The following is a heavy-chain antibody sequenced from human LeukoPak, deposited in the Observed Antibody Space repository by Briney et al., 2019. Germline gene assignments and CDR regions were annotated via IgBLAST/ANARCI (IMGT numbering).Heavy chain of an antibody. CDR2: INHSGST. D-gene: IGHD4-17*01. Sequence: PSETLSLTCAVCGGSFSGYYWSWIRQPPGKGLEWIGEINHSGSTNYNPSLKSRVTISVDTSKNQFSLKLSSVTAADTAVYYCASTYYGGNSDAFDIWGQGTMVTVSS. CDR1: GGSFSGYY. J-gene: IGHJ3*02. V-gene: IGHV4-34*01. CDR3: ASTYYGGNSDAFDI.